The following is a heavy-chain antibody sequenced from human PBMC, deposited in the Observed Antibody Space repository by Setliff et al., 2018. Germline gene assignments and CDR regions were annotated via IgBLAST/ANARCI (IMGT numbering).Heavy chain of an antibody. D-gene: IGHD1-26*01. CDR3: ARSFSRSGKFLLDY. J-gene: IGHJ4*02. CDR1: GYSISSGYI. Sequence: SETLSLTCTVSGYSISSGYIWGWIRQPPGKGLEWVGNIGHTGSINYNPSLKSRLTISRDTSKNQFSLKVPSVTAADTAVYYCARSFSRSGKFLLDYWGQGALVTVSS. V-gene: IGHV4-38-2*02. CDR2: IGHTGSI.